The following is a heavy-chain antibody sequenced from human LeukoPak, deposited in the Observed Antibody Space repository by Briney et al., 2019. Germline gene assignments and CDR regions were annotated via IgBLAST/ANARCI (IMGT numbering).Heavy chain of an antibody. Sequence: SVKVSCKASGGTFSSYAISWVRQAPGQGLEWMGGIIPIFGTANYAQKFQGRVTITADESTSTAYMELSSLRSEDTAVYYCARDRGSGYDYSYYYGMDVWGQGTTVTVSS. CDR3: ARDRGSGYDYSYYYGMDV. CDR1: GGTFSSYA. CDR2: IIPIFGTA. J-gene: IGHJ6*02. V-gene: IGHV1-69*13. D-gene: IGHD5-12*01.